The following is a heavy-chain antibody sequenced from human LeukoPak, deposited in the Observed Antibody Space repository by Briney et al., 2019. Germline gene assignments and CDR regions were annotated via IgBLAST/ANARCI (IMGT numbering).Heavy chain of an antibody. J-gene: IGHJ4*02. CDR1: GFTFSSYS. V-gene: IGHV3-21*01. CDR3: AGRCSSTSCYDIEFDY. D-gene: IGHD2-2*01. CDR2: ISSSSSSYI. Sequence: PGGSLRLSCAASGFTFSSYSMNWVRQAPGMGLEWVSSISSSSSSYIYYADSVKDRFTISRDNAKNSLYLQMNSLRAEDTAVYYCAGRCSSTSCYDIEFDYWGQGTLVTVSS.